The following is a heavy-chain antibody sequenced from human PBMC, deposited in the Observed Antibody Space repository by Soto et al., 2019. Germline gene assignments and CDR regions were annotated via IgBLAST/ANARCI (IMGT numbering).Heavy chain of an antibody. CDR1: GGAFNGYY. CDR2: INHSGTV. J-gene: IGHJ4*02. V-gene: IGHV4-34*01. CDR3: ARAGAALVRGSIGGFDY. Sequence: QVHLQQWGAGLLKPSETLSLTCAVNGGAFNGYYWTWIRQSPGKGLKWIGEINHSGTVDYNPSLKSRVTFSIDTSKKHFSLTLTSVTAADTAVYYCARAGAALVRGSIGGFDYWGQGTLVTVSS. D-gene: IGHD3-10*01.